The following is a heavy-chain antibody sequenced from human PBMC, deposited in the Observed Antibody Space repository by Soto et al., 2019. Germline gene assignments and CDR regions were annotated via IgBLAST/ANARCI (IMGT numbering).Heavy chain of an antibody. D-gene: IGHD6-13*01. CDR3: ARLLAAGRSSEY. CDR2: LYYSGST. J-gene: IGHJ4*02. V-gene: IGHV4-39*01. Sequence: SETLSLTCTVSGGSISSSGYYLGWIRHPPGKGLEWIGSLYYSGSTYYNPSLKSRVTISVDTSKNQFSLKLSAVTAADTAVYYCARLLAAGRSSEYWGQGTMVTVSS. CDR1: GGSISSSGYY.